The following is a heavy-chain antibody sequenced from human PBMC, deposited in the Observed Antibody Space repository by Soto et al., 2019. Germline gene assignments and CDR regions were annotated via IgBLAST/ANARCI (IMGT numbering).Heavy chain of an antibody. Sequence: PSETLSLTCTVSGGSISSYDWSWIRQPPGKGLEWIGYIYYSGSTNYNPSLKSRVTISVDTSKNQFSLKLSSVTAADTAVYYCARGSHNSGLHFQHWGQGTLVTVSS. CDR3: ARGSHNSGLHFQH. CDR1: GGSISSYD. D-gene: IGHD3-22*01. V-gene: IGHV4-59*01. CDR2: IYYSGST. J-gene: IGHJ1*01.